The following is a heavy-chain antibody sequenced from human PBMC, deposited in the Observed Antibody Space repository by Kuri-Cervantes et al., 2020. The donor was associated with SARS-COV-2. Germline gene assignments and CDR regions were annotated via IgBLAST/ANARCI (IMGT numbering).Heavy chain of an antibody. CDR2: IYSSGSA. D-gene: IGHD3-3*01. V-gene: IGHV4-4*07. J-gene: IGHJ2*01. Sequence: GSLRLSCAVYGGSFSGYYWSWIRQPAGKGLEWIGRIYSSGSANYNPSLKSRVTMSVDTSKNQFSLKLSSVTAADTTVYYCARDRATIFGVVTPSWYFDLWGRGTLVTVSS. CDR3: ARDRATIFGVVTPSWYFDL. CDR1: GGSFSGYY.